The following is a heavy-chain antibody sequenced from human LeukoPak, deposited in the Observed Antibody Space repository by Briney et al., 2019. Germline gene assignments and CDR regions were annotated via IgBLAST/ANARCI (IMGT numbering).Heavy chain of an antibody. CDR1: GFTFGAYA. CDR3: ARDQYAGYDPYYFDY. J-gene: IGHJ4*02. Sequence: GGSLRLSCTASGFTFGAYAMTWVRQAPGKGLEWVSFIGSRTYGGTTEYAASVKGRFTISRDDSKSIAYLQMNSLKTEDTAVYYCARDQYAGYDPYYFDYWGQGTLVTVSS. V-gene: IGHV3-49*04. CDR2: IGSRTYGGTT. D-gene: IGHD2-2*01.